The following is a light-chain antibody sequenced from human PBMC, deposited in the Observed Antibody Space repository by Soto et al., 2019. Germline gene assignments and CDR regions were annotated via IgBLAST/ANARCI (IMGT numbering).Light chain of an antibody. CDR2: MNN. CDR1: SSNIGSNY. Sequence: QSVLTQPPSASGTPGQRVTISCSGSSSNIGSNYEYWYQQLPGTAPKLLIYMNNQRPSGVPDRFSGSKYAASASLAISGLRSDDEADDYCAAWDDSLSGVVFGGGTKVTVL. J-gene: IGLJ2*01. V-gene: IGLV1-47*01. CDR3: AAWDDSLSGVV.